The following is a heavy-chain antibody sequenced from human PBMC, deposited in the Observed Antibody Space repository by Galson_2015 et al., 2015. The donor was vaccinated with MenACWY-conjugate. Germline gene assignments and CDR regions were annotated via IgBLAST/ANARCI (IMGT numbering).Heavy chain of an antibody. CDR1: GGSISSSY. CDR3: ARRRYSGSYYFFDY. D-gene: IGHD1-26*01. CDR2: IYYSGST. V-gene: IGHV4-59*08. Sequence: ETLSLTCTVSGGSISSSYWSWIRQPPGKRLEWIGSIYYSGSTNYNPSLKSRFTISIDTSKNQFYLKMSCVTAADTAVYYCARRRYSGSYYFFDYWGQGTLVTVSS. J-gene: IGHJ4*02.